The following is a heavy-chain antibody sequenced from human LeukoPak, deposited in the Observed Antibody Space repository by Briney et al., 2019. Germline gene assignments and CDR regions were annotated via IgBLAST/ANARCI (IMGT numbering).Heavy chain of an antibody. CDR1: GFTASSNY. J-gene: IGHJ3*02. V-gene: IGHV3-66*01. CDR3: ARGYCSGGSCYWGAFDI. D-gene: IGHD2-15*01. Sequence: GGSLRLSCAASGFTASSNYMSWVRQAPGKGLEWVSVVYSGGSTYYADSVKCRFTISRDNSKNTLYLQMNNLRAADTAAYYCARGYCSGGSCYWGAFDIWGQGTMVTVSS. CDR2: VYSGGST.